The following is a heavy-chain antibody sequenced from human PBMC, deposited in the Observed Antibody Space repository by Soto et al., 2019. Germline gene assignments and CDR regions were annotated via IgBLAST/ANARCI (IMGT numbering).Heavy chain of an antibody. Sequence: VQLQESGPGLVKPSETLSLTCTVSGGSMNTYYWSWIRQPPGKGLEWIGNIHYSGSTDYNPSLKSRVTVXXDXSXXQFTLKLSSVTAADTAVYYCARVGSGYSYGYSFDYWGQGTLVTVSS. D-gene: IGHD5-18*01. J-gene: IGHJ4*02. CDR1: GGSMNTYY. CDR2: IHYSGST. V-gene: IGHV4-59*01. CDR3: ARVGSGYSYGYSFDY.